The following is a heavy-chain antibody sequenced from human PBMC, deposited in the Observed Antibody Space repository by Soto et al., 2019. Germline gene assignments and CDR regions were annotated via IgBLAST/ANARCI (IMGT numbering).Heavy chain of an antibody. CDR3: ARGTVGLTAIILDY. CDR2: IIPIFGTA. J-gene: IGHJ4*02. Sequence: QVQLVQSGAEVKKPGSSVKVSCKASGGTFSSYAISWVRQAPGQGLEWMGGIIPIFGTANYAQKFQGRVTITADESTSTAYMELSSLRSEDTAVYYCARGTVGLTAIILDYWGQGTLVTVSS. D-gene: IGHD2-21*02. CDR1: GGTFSSYA. V-gene: IGHV1-69*12.